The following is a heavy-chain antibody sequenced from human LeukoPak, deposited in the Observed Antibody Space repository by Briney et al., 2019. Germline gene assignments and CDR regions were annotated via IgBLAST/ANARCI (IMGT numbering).Heavy chain of an antibody. CDR1: GGTFSSYA. Sequence: GASVKVSCKASGGTFSSYAISWVRQAPGQGLEWMGGIIPTFGSTNYAQKFQGRVTITADESTSTAYMELSSLRSEDTAVYYCAREDAGASGYYGLSPFDYWGQGTLVTVSS. J-gene: IGHJ4*02. V-gene: IGHV1-69*13. CDR3: AREDAGASGYYGLSPFDY. D-gene: IGHD3-22*01. CDR2: IIPTFGST.